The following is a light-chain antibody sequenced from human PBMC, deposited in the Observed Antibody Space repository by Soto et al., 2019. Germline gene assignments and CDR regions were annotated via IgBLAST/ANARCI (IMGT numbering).Light chain of an antibody. V-gene: IGKV2-30*01. J-gene: IGKJ2*01. CDR1: QSPVYSDGNTY. Sequence: DVVMTQSPLSLPVTLGQSASISCRSSQSPVYSDGNTYLTWFQQRPGQSPRRLIYKVSNRDSSVPERFSGSGSGTDFTLKISRVEAEDVGVYYCMQGTHWPYTFCQGTKLEIK. CDR2: KVS. CDR3: MQGTHWPYT.